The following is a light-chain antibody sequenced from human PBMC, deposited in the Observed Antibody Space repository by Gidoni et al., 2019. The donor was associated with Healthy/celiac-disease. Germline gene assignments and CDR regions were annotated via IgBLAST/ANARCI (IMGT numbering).Light chain of an antibody. Sequence: IVLTQSPGTLSLSPGERATLSCRASQSVSSSYLAWYQQKPGQAPRLLIYGTSNRATGIPDRFSGSGSGTDFTLTISRLEPEDFAVYHCQQYGTSLLTFGPGTKVDIK. CDR2: GTS. V-gene: IGKV3-20*01. CDR3: QQYGTSLLT. J-gene: IGKJ3*01. CDR1: QSVSSSY.